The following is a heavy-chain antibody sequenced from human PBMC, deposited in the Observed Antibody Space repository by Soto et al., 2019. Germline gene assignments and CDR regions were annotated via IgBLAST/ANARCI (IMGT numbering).Heavy chain of an antibody. CDR2: MNPNSGHT. D-gene: IGHD2-2*01. V-gene: IGHV1-8*01. J-gene: IGHJ5*02. Sequence: QVQLVQSGAEVKKPGASVKVSCKASGYTFTSHDINWMRQTTGQGLEWMGWMNPNSGHTNYAQKFQSRVTMTRDTSINTAYMELTNLRSEDPAIYYCASDMSTTWGQGTLVTVSS. CDR1: GYTFTSHD. CDR3: ASDMSTT.